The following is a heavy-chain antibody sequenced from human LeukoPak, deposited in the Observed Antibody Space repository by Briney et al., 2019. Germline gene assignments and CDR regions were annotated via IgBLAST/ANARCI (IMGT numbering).Heavy chain of an antibody. CDR2: INNDGSTT. CDR1: GFTFINYW. CDR3: ARGGFCSGADCRGSFDY. J-gene: IGHJ4*02. D-gene: IGHD2-15*01. V-gene: IGHV3-74*01. Sequence: GGSLRLSCAASGFTFINYWMHWVHQAPGEGLVWVSHINNDGSTTTYADSVKGRFTISRDNAKNTLYLHVNSLRAEDTAVYYCARGGFCSGADCRGSFDYWGQGSLVTVSS.